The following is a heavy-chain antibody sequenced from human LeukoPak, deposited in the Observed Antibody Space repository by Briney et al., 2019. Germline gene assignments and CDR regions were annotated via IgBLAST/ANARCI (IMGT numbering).Heavy chain of an antibody. D-gene: IGHD3-10*01. J-gene: IGHJ3*02. V-gene: IGHV1-69*05. CDR1: GGTFSSYA. CDR3: AISYGSGILDAFDI. CDR2: IIPIFGTA. Sequence: SVKVSCKASGGTFSSYAISWVRQAPGQGLEWMGGIIPIFGTANYAQKFQGRVTITTDESTSTAYMELSSLRSEDTAVYYCAISYGSGILDAFDIWGQGTMVTVSS.